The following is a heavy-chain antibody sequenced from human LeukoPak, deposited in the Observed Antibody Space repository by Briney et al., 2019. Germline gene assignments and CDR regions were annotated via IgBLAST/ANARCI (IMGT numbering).Heavy chain of an antibody. J-gene: IGHJ5*02. D-gene: IGHD3-16*01. Sequence: GGSLRLSCAASGFTFSSYWMHWVRQGPGKGLVWVSRISTDGSSTDYADSVKGRFTIPRENAKNTLYLQMNSLRAEDTAVYYCARTRTLPIAGGFDTWGQGSLVTVSS. CDR3: ARTRTLPIAGGFDT. CDR1: GFTFSSYW. V-gene: IGHV3-74*01. CDR2: ISTDGSST.